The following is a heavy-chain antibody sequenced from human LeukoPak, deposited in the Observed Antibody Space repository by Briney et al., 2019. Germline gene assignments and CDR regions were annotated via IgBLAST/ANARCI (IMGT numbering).Heavy chain of an antibody. V-gene: IGHV1-46*01. CDR1: GYTFSTYY. CDR3: ARANGGGLDY. D-gene: IGHD3-10*01. Sequence: ALVKVSCKTSGYTFSTYYMHWVRQAPGQGLEWLGIIHPTDGSTSYTQKIQGRVTMTRDTATGTVYLELSSLRSEDTAVYWCARANGGGLDYWGQGTLITVSS. CDR2: IHPTDGST. J-gene: IGHJ4*02.